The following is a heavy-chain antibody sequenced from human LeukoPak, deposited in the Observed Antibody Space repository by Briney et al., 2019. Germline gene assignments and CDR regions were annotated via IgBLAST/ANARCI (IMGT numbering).Heavy chain of an antibody. J-gene: IGHJ5*02. CDR1: GDSVSSNSAG. CDR3: TGGGLVRGLVSWFDP. Sequence: QTLSLTCAISGDSVSSNSAGWNWIRQSPSRGLEWLGRTYYRSKWYIDYATSVISRISINPDTSKNQFSLQLNSVTPEDTAVYYCTGGGLVRGLVSWFDPWGQGTLVTVSS. CDR2: TYYRSKWYI. D-gene: IGHD3-10*01. V-gene: IGHV6-1*01.